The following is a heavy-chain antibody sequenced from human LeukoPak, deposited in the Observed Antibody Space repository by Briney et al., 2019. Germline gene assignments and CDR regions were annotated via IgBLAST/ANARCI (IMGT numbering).Heavy chain of an antibody. Sequence: GGSLRLSCAASGFTFSSYEMNWVRQAPGKGLEWVSSISSSSSYIYYADSVKGRFTISRDNAKNSLYLQMNSLRAEDTAVYYCARDGCGGDCYLYWYFDLWGRGTLVTVSS. CDR1: GFTFSSYE. J-gene: IGHJ2*01. V-gene: IGHV3-21*01. CDR2: ISSSSSYI. D-gene: IGHD2-21*02. CDR3: ARDGCGGDCYLYWYFDL.